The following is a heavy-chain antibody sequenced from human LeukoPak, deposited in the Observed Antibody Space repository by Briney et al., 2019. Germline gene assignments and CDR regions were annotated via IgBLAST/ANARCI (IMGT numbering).Heavy chain of an antibody. CDR3: ATLVTMSL. CDR2: VDPEDGET. V-gene: IGHV1-69-2*01. Sequence: ASVKVSCKVSGYTFTDYYMHWVQQAPRKGLEWMGLVDPEDGETIYAEKFQGRVTITADTSTDTAYMELSSLRSEDTAVYFCATLVTMSLWGQGTLVTVSS. CDR1: GYTFTDYY. D-gene: IGHD3-22*01. J-gene: IGHJ4*02.